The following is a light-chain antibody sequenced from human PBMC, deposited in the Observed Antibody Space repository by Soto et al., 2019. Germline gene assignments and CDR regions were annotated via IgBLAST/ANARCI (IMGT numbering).Light chain of an antibody. CDR2: WAS. J-gene: IGKJ5*01. V-gene: IGKV4-1*01. CDR3: QQYFTTPIT. Sequence: DIVMTQSPDSLAVSLGERATINCKSSQSVFYSSNNKNYIAWYQQKPGQPPKLLIYWASTRESGVPDRFSGSGSGTDFTLTIRTLQAEEVAIYHCQQYFTTPITFGQGTRLEIK. CDR1: QSVFYSSNNKNY.